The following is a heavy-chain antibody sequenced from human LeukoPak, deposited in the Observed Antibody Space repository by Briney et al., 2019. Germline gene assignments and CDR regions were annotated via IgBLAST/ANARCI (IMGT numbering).Heavy chain of an antibody. Sequence: ESGPTLVKPTQTLTLTCTFSGFSLSTSGVGVGWIRQPPGKALEWLGLIYWNDDKRYSPSMKSRPTITKDTSKNQVVLTMTNMDPVDTATYYCAHSGTVTTPHDAFDIWGQGTMVTVSS. CDR1: GFSLSTSGVG. CDR3: AHSGTVTTPHDAFDI. V-gene: IGHV2-5*01. D-gene: IGHD4-17*01. J-gene: IGHJ3*02. CDR2: IYWNDDK.